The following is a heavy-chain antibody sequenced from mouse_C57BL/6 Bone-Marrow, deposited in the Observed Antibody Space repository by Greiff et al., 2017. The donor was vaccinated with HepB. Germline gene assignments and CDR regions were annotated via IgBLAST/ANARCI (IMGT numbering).Heavy chain of an antibody. CDR1: GYSITSGYY. Sequence: EVKLMESGPGLVKPSQSLSLTCSVTGYSITSGYYWNWIRQFPGNKLEWMGYISYDGSNNYNPSLKNRISITRDTSKNQFFLKLNSVTTEDTATYYCARATGGYFDVWGTGTTVTVSS. CDR3: ARATGGYFDV. V-gene: IGHV3-6*01. CDR2: ISYDGSN. J-gene: IGHJ1*03. D-gene: IGHD1-1*01.